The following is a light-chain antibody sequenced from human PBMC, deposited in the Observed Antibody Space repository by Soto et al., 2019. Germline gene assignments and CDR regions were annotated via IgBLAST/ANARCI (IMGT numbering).Light chain of an antibody. Sequence: EIVLTQSPGTLSLSPGERATLSCRASQSVNSRFLAWYQQKPGQAPSLLIYGVSSRATGIPDRFSGSGSGTDFTLIISRLEPEDFGVYYCLHDDGPPFTLVPGNKVDIK. CDR3: LHDDGPPFT. V-gene: IGKV3-20*01. J-gene: IGKJ3*01. CDR2: GVS. CDR1: QSVNSRF.